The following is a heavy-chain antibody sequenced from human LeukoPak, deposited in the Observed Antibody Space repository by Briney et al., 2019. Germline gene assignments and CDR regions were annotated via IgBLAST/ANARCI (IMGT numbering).Heavy chain of an antibody. D-gene: IGHD3-10*01. CDR1: GGSISSYY. J-gene: IGHJ6*03. CDR3: ARGSGSYRYYYYYMDV. Sequence: SETLSLTCTVSGGSISSYYWSWIRQPPGKGLEWIGYIYYSGSTNYNPSLKSRVTISVDTSENQFSLKLSSVAAADTAVYYCARGSGSYRYYYYYMDVWGKGTTVTIPS. CDR2: IYYSGST. V-gene: IGHV4-59*12.